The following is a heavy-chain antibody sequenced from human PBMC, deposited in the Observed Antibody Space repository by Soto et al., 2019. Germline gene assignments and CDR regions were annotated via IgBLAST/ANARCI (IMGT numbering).Heavy chain of an antibody. Sequence: SETLSLTCTVSGGSVSTSSYYWGWIRQPPGRGLEWIGTVYYTGSTYYNPSLNNRVTISVDSSRNQFSLKLNSVTAADTAVYYCARHNVPLYVGHHYHLAVWGQGTTVTVSS. CDR1: GGSVSTSSYY. D-gene: IGHD3-16*01. CDR2: VYYTGST. V-gene: IGHV4-39*01. J-gene: IGHJ6*02. CDR3: ARHNVPLYVGHHYHLAV.